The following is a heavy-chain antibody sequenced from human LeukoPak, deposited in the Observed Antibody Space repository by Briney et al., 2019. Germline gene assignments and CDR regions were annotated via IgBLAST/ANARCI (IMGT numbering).Heavy chain of an antibody. CDR2: ISGGGETT. V-gene: IGHV3-23*01. CDR3: ARDYADYVGYFFFDY. D-gene: IGHD4-17*01. J-gene: IGHJ4*02. Sequence: GGSLRLSCAASGLTFNNYAMNWGRQAPGKGLEWVSSISGGGETTYYADSAKGRFTISRDNSQNTLYLQMNSLRAEDTAVYYCARDYADYVGYFFFDYWGQGTLVTVSS. CDR1: GLTFNNYA.